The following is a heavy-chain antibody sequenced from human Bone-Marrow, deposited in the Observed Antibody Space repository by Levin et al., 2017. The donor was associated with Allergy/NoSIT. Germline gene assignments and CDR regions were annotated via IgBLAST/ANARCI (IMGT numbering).Heavy chain of an antibody. CDR1: GGSIRSGGYY. V-gene: IGHV4-31*03. J-gene: IGHJ4*02. D-gene: IGHD1/OR15-1a*01. CDR2: IYYSGNT. Sequence: SQTLSLPCPVSGGSIRSGGYYWSWIRQQPGKGLEWIGYIYYSGNTYYNPSLKSRVMISVDTSKNQFSLKVSSVTAADTAVYYCAREDGSTIDYWGQGILVTVSS. CDR3: AREDGSTIDY.